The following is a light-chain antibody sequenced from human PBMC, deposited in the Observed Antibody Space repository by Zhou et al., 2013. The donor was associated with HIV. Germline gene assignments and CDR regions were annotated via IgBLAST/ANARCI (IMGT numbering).Light chain of an antibody. V-gene: IGKV3-20*01. Sequence: EIVLTQSPGTLSLSPGERATLSCRASQSVSSSYLAWYQQKPGQAPRLLIYSASRRATGIPDRFSGSGSVTDFTLTISRLEPEDFAVYYCQQYGSSPVSFGQGTKLEIK. J-gene: IGKJ2*03. CDR1: QSVSSSY. CDR2: SAS. CDR3: QQYGSSPVS.